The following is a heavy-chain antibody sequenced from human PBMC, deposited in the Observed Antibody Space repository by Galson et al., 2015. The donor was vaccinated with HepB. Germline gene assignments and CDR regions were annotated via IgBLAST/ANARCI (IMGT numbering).Heavy chain of an antibody. J-gene: IGHJ6*02. CDR3: AAASDAGVFLYYYGMDV. CDR1: GFTFTNSA. Sequence: SVKVSCKASGFTFTNSAVQWVRQARGQRLEWIGWIVVGSDSTNYAQKFQEKITITRDMSTSTAYMELSSLRSEDTAVYYCAAASDAGVFLYYYGMDVWGQGTTVTVS. D-gene: IGHD2-2*01. V-gene: IGHV1-58*01. CDR2: IVVGSDST.